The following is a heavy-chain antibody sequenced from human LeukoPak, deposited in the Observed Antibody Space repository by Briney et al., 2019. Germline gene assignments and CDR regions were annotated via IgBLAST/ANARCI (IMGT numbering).Heavy chain of an antibody. CDR2: MNPNSGNT. Sequence: GASVKVSCKASGYTFTSYDINWVRQATGQGLEWMGWMNPNSGNTGYAQKFQGRVTMTRNTSISTAYMELSSLRSEDTAVYYCARDRSIAARPAPDWFDPWGQGTLVTVSS. D-gene: IGHD6-6*01. J-gene: IGHJ5*02. V-gene: IGHV1-8*01. CDR3: ARDRSIAARPAPDWFDP. CDR1: GYTFTSYD.